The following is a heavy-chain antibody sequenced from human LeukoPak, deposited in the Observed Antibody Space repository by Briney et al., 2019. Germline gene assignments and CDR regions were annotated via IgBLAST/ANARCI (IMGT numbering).Heavy chain of an antibody. J-gene: IGHJ4*02. CDR3: AGYRGWYYFGY. V-gene: IGHV3-30*02. CDR1: GFALSSYG. D-gene: IGHD6-19*01. CDR2: IRNDGNNK. Sequence: PGGSLRLSCAASGFALSSYGMHWVRQAPGKGLEWVAIIRNDGNNKYYADSVKGRFTISRDNSKNTLYLQMNSLRAEDTAVYYCAGYRGWYYFGYWGQGTLVTVSS.